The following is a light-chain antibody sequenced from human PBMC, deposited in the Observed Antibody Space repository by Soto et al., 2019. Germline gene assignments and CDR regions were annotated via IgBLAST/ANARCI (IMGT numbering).Light chain of an antibody. CDR2: EVV. CDR3: NLYPGSNTNV. CDR1: KNDIGVYYF. V-gene: IGLV2-8*01. Sequence: QSVLTQPPSAAGSRGQSVTISCTGTKNDIGVYYFVSWYQHQSGKAPRLIIYEVVQRPSGVPDRFSGSKSGNTAYLTVSGLQAADEADYFSNLYPGSNTNVFSRGTKVTVL. J-gene: IGLJ1*01.